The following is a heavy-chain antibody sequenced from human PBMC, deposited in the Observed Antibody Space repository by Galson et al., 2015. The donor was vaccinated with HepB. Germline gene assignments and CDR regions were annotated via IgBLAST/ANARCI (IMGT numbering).Heavy chain of an antibody. Sequence: SLRLSCAASGFTVSRHSMNWVRQAPGEGLEWISPINYSNKYTFYADSVKGRFTISRDDGQNSLYLQMHGLRAEDTAVYYCAREFSNRLDFDSWGQGTLVTVPS. CDR1: GFTVSRHS. V-gene: IGHV3-21*01. J-gene: IGHJ4*02. CDR2: INYSNKYT. D-gene: IGHD3-3*02. CDR3: AREFSNRLDFDS.